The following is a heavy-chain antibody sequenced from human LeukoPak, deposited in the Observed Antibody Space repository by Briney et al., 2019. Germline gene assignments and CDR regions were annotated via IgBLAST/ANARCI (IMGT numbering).Heavy chain of an antibody. Sequence: GGSLRLSCAASGFTLSSYAMHWVRQAPGKGLEWVAVISYDGSNKYYADSVKGRFTISRDNSKNTLYLQMNSLRAEDTAVYYCARSNGYSYGTGYFDYWGQGTLVTVSS. D-gene: IGHD5-18*01. J-gene: IGHJ4*02. CDR2: ISYDGSNK. CDR3: ARSNGYSYGTGYFDY. V-gene: IGHV3-30-3*01. CDR1: GFTLSSYA.